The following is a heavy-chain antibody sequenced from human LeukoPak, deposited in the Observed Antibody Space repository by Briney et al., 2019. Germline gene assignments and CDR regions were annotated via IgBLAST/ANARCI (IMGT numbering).Heavy chain of an antibody. Sequence: GGSLRLSCAASGFTFSNYGMHWARQAPGKGLEWVAFIGFDGSDHSYADSVKGRFTISRDNSKNTLYLQMNSQRAEDTAVYYCAKDVRRGYNYGYDQFAYWGLGTLVTVSS. D-gene: IGHD5-18*01. CDR1: GFTFSNYG. V-gene: IGHV3-30*02. CDR3: AKDVRRGYNYGYDQFAY. CDR2: IGFDGSDH. J-gene: IGHJ4*02.